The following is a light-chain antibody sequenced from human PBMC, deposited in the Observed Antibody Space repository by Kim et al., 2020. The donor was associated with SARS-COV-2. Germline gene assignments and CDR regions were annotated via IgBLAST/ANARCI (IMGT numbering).Light chain of an antibody. CDR3: QQYSSLPRT. V-gene: IGKV3-20*01. CDR1: RRVRTNY. J-gene: IGKJ1*01. CDR2: GSS. Sequence: SPGERATHCCRASRRVRTNYLAGDKQKPGQAPRLLIYGSSRRATGIPARFSGSGSGTDLTLTISRLEPEDFAMYYCQQYSSLPRTFGQGTKVDIK.